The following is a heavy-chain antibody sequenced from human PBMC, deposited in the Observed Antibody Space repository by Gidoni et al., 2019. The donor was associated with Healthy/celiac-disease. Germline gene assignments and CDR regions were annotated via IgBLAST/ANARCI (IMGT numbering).Heavy chain of an antibody. D-gene: IGHD5-12*01. V-gene: IGHV3-23*01. CDR1: GFPFSSYA. J-gene: IGHJ4*02. CDR3: AKGAKRWLQSYYFDY. Sequence: EVQLLESGGGLVQPGGSLILSCAASGFPFSSYAMSWVRQAPGKGLEWVSAISGSGGSTYYADAVKGRFTISRDNSKNTLYLQMNSLRAEDTAVYYCAKGAKRWLQSYYFDYWGQGTLVTVSS. CDR2: ISGSGGST.